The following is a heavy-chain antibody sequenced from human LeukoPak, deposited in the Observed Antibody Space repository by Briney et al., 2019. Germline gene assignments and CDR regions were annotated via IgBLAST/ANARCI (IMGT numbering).Heavy chain of an antibody. V-gene: IGHV4-59*01. CDR3: ARVKTVVGVLSLVTKKDRSRYYFDY. J-gene: IGHJ4*02. Sequence: SETLSLTCTVSGGSISSYYWSWIRQPPGKGLEWIGYIYYSGSTNYKSSLKSRVTISVDTSKNQFSLKLSSVTAADTAAYYCARVKTVVGVLSLVTKKDRSRYYFDYWGQGTLVTVSS. CDR2: IYYSGST. D-gene: IGHD2/OR15-2a*01. CDR1: GGSISSYY.